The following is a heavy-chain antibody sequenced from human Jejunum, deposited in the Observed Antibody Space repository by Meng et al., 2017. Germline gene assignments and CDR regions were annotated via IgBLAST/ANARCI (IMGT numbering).Heavy chain of an antibody. D-gene: IGHD3-16*01. CDR2: AGANFQSGT. CDR3: ARDYWGSLDY. J-gene: IGHJ4*02. Sequence: VQVPESGPGLVRPSETLSLTCPVSRGSVSSPDYQWGWIRQPPGKGLEWIGYAGANFQSGTNHNPSLKSRVTISLDTSKNQFSLKLTSVNAADTAVYYCARDYWGSLDYWGQGILVTVSS. CDR1: RGSVSSPDYQ. V-gene: IGHV4-61*08.